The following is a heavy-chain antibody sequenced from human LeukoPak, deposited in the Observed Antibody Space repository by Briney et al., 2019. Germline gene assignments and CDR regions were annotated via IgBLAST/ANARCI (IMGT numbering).Heavy chain of an antibody. CDR3: AKPRYSGSYRHFDY. D-gene: IGHD1-26*01. J-gene: IGHJ4*02. CDR2: ISGGGGST. CDR1: GFTFSSYA. V-gene: IGHV3-23*01. Sequence: GGSLRLSCAASGFTFSSYAMSWVRQAPGKGLEWVSAISGGGGSTYYADSVKGRFTISRDNSKNTPYLQMTSLRAEDTAVYYCAKPRYSGSYRHFDYRGQGTLVTVSS.